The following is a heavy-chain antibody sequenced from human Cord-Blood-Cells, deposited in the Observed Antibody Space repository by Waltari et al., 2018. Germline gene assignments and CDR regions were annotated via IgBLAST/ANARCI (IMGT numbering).Heavy chain of an antibody. V-gene: IGHV3-30*18. CDR2: ISYDGSNK. D-gene: IGHD6-19*01. CDR3: AKRFLEYSSGWYFDY. J-gene: IGHJ4*02. Sequence: QVQLVESGGGVVQPGRSLRLSCAASGFTFSSYGMHWVRQAPGKGLEWVAVISYDGSNKYYADSVKGRFTISRDNSKNTLYLQMNSLRAEDTAVYYCAKRFLEYSSGWYFDYWGQGTLVTVSS. CDR1: GFTFSSYG.